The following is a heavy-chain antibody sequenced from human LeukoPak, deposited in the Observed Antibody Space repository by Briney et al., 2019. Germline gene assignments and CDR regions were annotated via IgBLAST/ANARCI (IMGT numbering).Heavy chain of an antibody. V-gene: IGHV3-7*01. Sequence: PGGSLRLSCAASGFTFSNYWMSWVRQAPGKGLEWVANIKQDGSEKYYVDSVKGRFTISRDNAKNSLYLQMNSLRAEDTAVYYRARDFEQRLQLYYWGQGTLVTVSS. CDR1: GFTFSNYW. CDR3: ARDFEQRLQLYY. CDR2: IKQDGSEK. D-gene: IGHD5-24*01. J-gene: IGHJ4*02.